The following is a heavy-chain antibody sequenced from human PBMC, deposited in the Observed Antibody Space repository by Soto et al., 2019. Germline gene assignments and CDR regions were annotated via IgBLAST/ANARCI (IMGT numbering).Heavy chain of an antibody. D-gene: IGHD3-3*01. CDR1: SGSISSSNW. V-gene: IGHV4-4*02. CDR3: ARGPVSDYDFWSGYSAFDI. J-gene: IGHJ3*02. CDR2: IYHSGST. Sequence: QVQLQESGPGLVKPSGTLSLTCAVSSGSISSSNWWSWVRQPPGKGLEWIGEIYHSGSTNYNPSLMRRVTISVDKSKTQFSLKLSSVTAADTAVYYCARGPVSDYDFWSGYSAFDIWGQGTMVTVSS.